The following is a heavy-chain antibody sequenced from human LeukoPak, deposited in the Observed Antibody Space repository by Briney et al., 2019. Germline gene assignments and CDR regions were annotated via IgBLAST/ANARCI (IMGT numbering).Heavy chain of an antibody. V-gene: IGHV1-2*02. J-gene: IGHJ5*02. CDR2: INPNSGGT. CDR3: ARERGNYDILTAYYEGNWFDP. Sequence: ASVKVSCKASGYSFTSYGITWVRQAPGQGLEWMGWINPNSGGTNYAQKFQGRVTMTRDTSISTAYMELSNLRSDDTAVYYCARERGNYDILTAYYEGNWFDPWGQGTLVTVSS. D-gene: IGHD3-9*01. CDR1: GYSFTSYG.